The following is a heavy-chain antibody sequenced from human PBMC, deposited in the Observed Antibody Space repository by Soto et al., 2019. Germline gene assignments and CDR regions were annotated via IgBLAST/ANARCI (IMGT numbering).Heavy chain of an antibody. CDR2: INPSGGST. V-gene: IGHV1-46*01. CDR1: GYTFPSYY. J-gene: IGHJ4*02. CDR3: AGARVPTYYFGC. Sequence: VPVKVSCKAPGYTFPSYYMHCVRQAPGPGLEGMGIINPSGGSTSYAQKLQSRVTMSRGTSTSTVYLELSSLRSDEAAVYCCAGARVPTYYFGCWGQGSMVTVSS. D-gene: IGHD1-1*01.